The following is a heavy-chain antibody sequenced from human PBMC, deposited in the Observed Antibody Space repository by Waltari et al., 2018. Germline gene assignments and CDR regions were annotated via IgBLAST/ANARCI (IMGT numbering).Heavy chain of an antibody. V-gene: IGHV1-69*01. CDR2: CFPIFGTA. D-gene: IGHD3-10*01. Sequence: QVQMVQSGAEVKKPGSSVKVSCKASGGTFSSYALSWVGQAPGQGLEWMGGCFPIFGTANYAQKCQGRVTITADESTSTASMGLSSLRSEDSAVYYCARGGGYYGSGIPPGLMDVWGKGTTVTVSS. J-gene: IGHJ6*04. CDR1: GGTFSSYA. CDR3: ARGGGYYGSGIPPGLMDV.